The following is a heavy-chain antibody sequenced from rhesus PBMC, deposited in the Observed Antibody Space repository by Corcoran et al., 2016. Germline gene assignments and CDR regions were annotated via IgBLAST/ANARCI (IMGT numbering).Heavy chain of an antibody. Sequence: QVQLVQSGAEVKKPGASVKLACKASGYTFTSYSINWVRQAPGQGLEWMGWIDPRNGTTGYAQKFQGRVTMARDTSASTAYMELSSLRSEDTAVYYCASGYSTNLDYWGQGVLVTVSS. J-gene: IGHJ4*01. CDR1: GYTFTSYS. V-gene: IGHV1-200*01. D-gene: IGHD2-27*01. CDR3: ASGYSTNLDY. CDR2: IDPRNGTT.